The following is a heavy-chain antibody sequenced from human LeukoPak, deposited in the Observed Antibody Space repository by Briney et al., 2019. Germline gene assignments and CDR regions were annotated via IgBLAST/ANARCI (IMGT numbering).Heavy chain of an antibody. CDR3: ARDIGPLEYSSSSGYFQH. CDR2: INPNSGGT. J-gene: IGHJ1*01. V-gene: IGHV1-2*02. D-gene: IGHD6-6*01. Sequence: GASVKVSCKASGYTFTGYYMHWVRQAPGQGLEWMGWINPNSGGTNYAQKFQGRVTMTRDTSISTAYMELSRLRSDDTAVYYCARDIGPLEYSSSSGYFQHWGQGTLVTVSS. CDR1: GYTFTGYY.